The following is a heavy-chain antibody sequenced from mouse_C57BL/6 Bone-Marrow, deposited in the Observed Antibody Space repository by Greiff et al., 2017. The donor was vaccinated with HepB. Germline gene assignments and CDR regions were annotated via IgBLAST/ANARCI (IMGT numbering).Heavy chain of an antibody. D-gene: IGHD1-1*01. CDR1: GYTFTSYW. V-gene: IGHV1-53*01. Sequence: VQLQQPGTELVKPGASVKLSCKASGYTFTSYWMHWVKQRPGQGLEWIGNINPSNGGTNYNEKFKSKAKLTVDKSSSTAYMQLSSLTSEDAAVYYCAIITTVVPYFDYWGQGTTLTVSS. J-gene: IGHJ2*01. CDR3: AIITTVVPYFDY. CDR2: INPSNGGT.